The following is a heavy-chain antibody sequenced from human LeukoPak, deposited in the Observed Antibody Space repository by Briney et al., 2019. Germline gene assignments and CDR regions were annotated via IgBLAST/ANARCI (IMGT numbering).Heavy chain of an antibody. CDR1: GFTFSSYS. J-gene: IGHJ4*02. D-gene: IGHD3-3*01. V-gene: IGHV3-48*01. CDR3: AKDPGKFWSGHDY. CDR2: ITTSGGAK. Sequence: PGGSLRLSCAASGFTFSSYSMNWVRQAPGKGLEWISYITTSGGAKNYADSVKGRFTISRDNSKNTLYLQMNSLRGEDTAVYYCAKDPGKFWSGHDYWGQGTLVTVSS.